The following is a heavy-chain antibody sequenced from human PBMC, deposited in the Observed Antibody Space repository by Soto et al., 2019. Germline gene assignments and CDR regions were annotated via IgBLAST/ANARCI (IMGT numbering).Heavy chain of an antibody. J-gene: IGHJ6*03. Sequence: PGGSLRLSCAASGFTFSSYWMSWVRQAPGKGLEWVANIKQDGSEKYYVDSVKGRFTISRDNAKNSLYLQMNSLRAEDTAVYYCARDSRGPLGFLEWFYMAVWGKGTTVTVPS. V-gene: IGHV3-7*01. CDR1: GFTFSSYW. CDR3: ARDSRGPLGFLEWFYMAV. CDR2: IKQDGSEK. D-gene: IGHD3-3*01.